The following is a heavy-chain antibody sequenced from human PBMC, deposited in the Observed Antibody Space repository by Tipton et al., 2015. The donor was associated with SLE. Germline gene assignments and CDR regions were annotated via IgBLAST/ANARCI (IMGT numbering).Heavy chain of an antibody. V-gene: IGHV3-21*01. CDR1: GFTFSSYS. J-gene: IGHJ2*01. Sequence: SLRLSCAASGFTFSSYSMNWVRQAPGKGLEWVSSISSSSSYIYYADSVKGRFTISRDNAKNSLYLQMNSLRAEDTAVYYCAKEGTGEGWYFDLWGRGTLVTVSS. CDR3: AKEGTGEGWYFDL. D-gene: IGHD7-27*01. CDR2: ISSSSSYI.